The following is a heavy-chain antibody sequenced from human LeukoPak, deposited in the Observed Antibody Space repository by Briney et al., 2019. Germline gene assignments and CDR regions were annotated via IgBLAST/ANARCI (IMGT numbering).Heavy chain of an antibody. D-gene: IGHD1-26*01. Sequence: ASVKVSCKASGYTFTGYYMHWVRQAPGQGLEWMGWINPNSGGTNYAQKFQGRVTMTRDTSISTAYMELNSLRAEDTAVYYCARDRVPSIVGAPDAFDIWGQGTMATVSS. CDR1: GYTFTGYY. CDR3: ARDRVPSIVGAPDAFDI. V-gene: IGHV1-2*02. CDR2: INPNSGGT. J-gene: IGHJ3*02.